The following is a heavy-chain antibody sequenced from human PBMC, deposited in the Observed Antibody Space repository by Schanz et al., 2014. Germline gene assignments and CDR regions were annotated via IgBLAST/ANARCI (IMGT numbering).Heavy chain of an antibody. V-gene: IGHV3-66*01. D-gene: IGHD3-10*01. J-gene: IGHJ2*01. CDR2: IYSDGST. Sequence: EVQLVESGGGLVQPGGSLRLSCAASGFTVSNNYMSWVRQAPGKGLECVSIIYSDGSTYYVDSVKGRFIISRDNSKNTVYLQMNSLRAEDTAVYYCATVGSETYSIYWYFDLWGRGTLVTVSS. CDR1: GFTVSNNY. CDR3: ATVGSETYSIYWYFDL.